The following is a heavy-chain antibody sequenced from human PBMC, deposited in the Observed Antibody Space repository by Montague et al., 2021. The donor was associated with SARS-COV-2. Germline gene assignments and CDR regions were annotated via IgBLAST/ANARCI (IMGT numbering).Heavy chain of an antibody. J-gene: IGHJ4*02. Sequence: TLSLTCTVSGGSISSGGYYWSCIRQHPGKGLEWIGYIYYSGSTYYNPSLKSRVTISVDTSKNQLSLKLSSVTAADTAVYYCARLTAGYCSGGSCDWGTGFDYWGQGTLVTVSS. CDR1: GGSISSGGYY. D-gene: IGHD2-15*01. CDR2: IYYSGST. V-gene: IGHV4-31*03. CDR3: ARLTAGYCSGGSCDWGTGFDY.